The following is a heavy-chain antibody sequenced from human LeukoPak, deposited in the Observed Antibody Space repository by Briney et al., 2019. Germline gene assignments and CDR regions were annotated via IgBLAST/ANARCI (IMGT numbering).Heavy chain of an antibody. Sequence: GGSLRLSCAASGFTFSSYSMNWVRQAPGKGLEWVSSISSTSSYIYYADSVKGRFTISRDNAKNSLFLQMNSLRAEDTAVYYCARELMGLTMIVVVNPIDYWGREPWSPSPQ. CDR2: ISSTSSYI. CDR1: GFTFSSYS. V-gene: IGHV3-21*01. J-gene: IGHJ4*02. D-gene: IGHD3-22*01. CDR3: ARELMGLTMIVVVNPIDY.